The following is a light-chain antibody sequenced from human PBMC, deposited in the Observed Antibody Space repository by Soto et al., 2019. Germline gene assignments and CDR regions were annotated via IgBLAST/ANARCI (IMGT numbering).Light chain of an antibody. J-gene: IGLJ2*01. V-gene: IGLV2-23*01. CDR3: CSYAGSRTVV. Sequence: QSALTQPASVSGSPGQSITISCTGTSSDVGSYNLVSWYQQHPRKAPKLMIYEGSKRPSGVSNRFSGSKSGNTASLTISGLQAEDEADYYCCSYAGSRTVVFGGGTKLTVL. CDR1: SSDVGSYNL. CDR2: EGS.